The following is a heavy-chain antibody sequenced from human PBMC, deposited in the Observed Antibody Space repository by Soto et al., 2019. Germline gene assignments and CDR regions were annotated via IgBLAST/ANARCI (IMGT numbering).Heavy chain of an antibody. D-gene: IGHD3-3*01. V-gene: IGHV3-48*02. CDR3: ARDKGRFLEWSSYYYGMDV. CDR1: GFTFSSYS. J-gene: IGHJ6*02. Sequence: GGSLRLSCAASGFTFSSYSMNWVRQAPGKGLEWVSYISSSSSTIYYADSVKGRFTISRDNAKNSLYLQMNSLRDEDTAVYYCARDKGRFLEWSSYYYGMDVWGQGTTVT. CDR2: ISSSSSTI.